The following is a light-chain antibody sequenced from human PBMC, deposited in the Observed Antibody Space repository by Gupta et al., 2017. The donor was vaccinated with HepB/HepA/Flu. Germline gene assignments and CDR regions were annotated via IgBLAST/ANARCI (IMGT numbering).Light chain of an antibody. CDR1: QSISSY. J-gene: IGKJ2*04. CDR3: QQSYSTPRS. CDR2: AAS. V-gene: IGKV1-39*01. Sequence: DIQLTSSPSSMSASEGDRVTITCRASQSISSYLNWYQQKPGKAPKLLIYAASSLQSGVPSRFSGSGSGTDFTLTISSLQPEDFATYYCQQSYSTPRSFGQGTKLEIK.